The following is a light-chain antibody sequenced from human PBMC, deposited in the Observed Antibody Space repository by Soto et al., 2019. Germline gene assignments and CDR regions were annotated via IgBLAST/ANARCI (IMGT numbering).Light chain of an antibody. V-gene: IGKV3-15*01. Sequence: VLTQSPDTLSLSPGERATLSCRASQSVSSNLAWYQQKTGQAPRLLIYGESTRATGIPDRLSGSGSGTELTLTISSLQSEDFAVYYCQQYNNWPRTXGQGTKVDIK. CDR2: GES. CDR1: QSVSSN. CDR3: QQYNNWPRT. J-gene: IGKJ1*01.